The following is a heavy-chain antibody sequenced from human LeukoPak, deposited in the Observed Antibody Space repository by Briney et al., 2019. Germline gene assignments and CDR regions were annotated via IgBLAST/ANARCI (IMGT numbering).Heavy chain of an antibody. V-gene: IGHV4-31*03. J-gene: IGHJ3*02. CDR3: ARVRVPSAENDAFDI. CDR1: GGSISSAGHY. Sequence: SQTLPLTSTVSGGSISSAGHYSSWIRQQPGKGLQWIGYIFYRGRTFYNPSLKSRLNISVDTSPDQFSLKLSSVTAADTAVYYCARVRVPSAENDAFDIWGQGTMVTVSS. D-gene: IGHD2-15*01. CDR2: IFYRGRT.